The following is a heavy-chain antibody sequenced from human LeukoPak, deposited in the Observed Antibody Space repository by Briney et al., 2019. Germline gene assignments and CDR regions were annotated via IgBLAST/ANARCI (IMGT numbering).Heavy chain of an antibody. J-gene: IGHJ4*02. CDR2: IYYSGST. CDR3: ARRQRLEPFDY. Sequence: KPGGSLRLSCAASGFTFSSYSMNWVRQPPGKGLEWIGGIYYSGSTYYNPSLKSRVTISVDTSKNQFSLKLSSVTAADTAVYYCARRQRLEPFDYWGQGTLVTVSS. CDR1: GFTFSSYSMN. V-gene: IGHV4-39*01. D-gene: IGHD1-1*01.